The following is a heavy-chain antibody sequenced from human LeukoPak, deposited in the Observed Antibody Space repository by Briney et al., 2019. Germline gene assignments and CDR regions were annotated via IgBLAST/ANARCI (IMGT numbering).Heavy chain of an antibody. CDR1: GGSISSYY. CDR2: IYYSGST. J-gene: IGHJ5*02. CDR3: ARDSYDILTGQGDWFDP. V-gene: IGHV4-59*01. D-gene: IGHD3-9*01. Sequence: SETLSLTCTVSGGSISSYYWSWIRQPPGKGLEWIGYIYYSGSTNYNPSLESRVTISVDTSKNQFSLKLSSVTAADTAVYYCARDSYDILTGQGDWFDPWGQGTLVTVSS.